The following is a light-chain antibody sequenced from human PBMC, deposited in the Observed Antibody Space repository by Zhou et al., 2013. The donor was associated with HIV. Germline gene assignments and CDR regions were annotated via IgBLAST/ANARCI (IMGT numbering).Light chain of an antibody. J-gene: IGKJ4*01. Sequence: IVLAQSPATLSLSPGERATLSCRVSQSVSNSVAWYQQKPGQAPRLLIYDASNRATGIPARFSGSGSGTDFTLTISSLEPEDFAVYYCQQRSNWPLTFGGGTKVEIK. CDR1: QSVSNS. V-gene: IGKV3-11*01. CDR3: QQRSNWPLT. CDR2: DAS.